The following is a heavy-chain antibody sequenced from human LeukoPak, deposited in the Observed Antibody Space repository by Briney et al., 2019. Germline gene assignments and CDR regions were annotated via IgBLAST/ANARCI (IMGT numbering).Heavy chain of an antibody. D-gene: IGHD3-16*01. CDR3: AKDISFGYYYYMDV. CDR2: ISWNSCSI. CDR1: GFTFDDYA. V-gene: IGHV3-9*01. Sequence: GGSLRLSCAASGFTFDDYAMHWVRQAPGKGLEWVSGISWNSCSIDYADSVKGRFTISRDNAKNSLYLQMYSLRAEDTALYYCAKDISFGYYYYMDVWGKGTTVTVSS. J-gene: IGHJ6*03.